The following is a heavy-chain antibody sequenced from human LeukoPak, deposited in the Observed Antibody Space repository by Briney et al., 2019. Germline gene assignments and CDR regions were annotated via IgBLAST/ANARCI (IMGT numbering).Heavy chain of an antibody. CDR2: INYSGDST. D-gene: IGHD6-6*01. CDR1: EFTFSTYG. J-gene: IGHJ4*02. CDR3: AKLRYSSSSYFDY. V-gene: IGHV3-23*01. Sequence: GGSLRLSCAASEFTFSTYGMSWVRQAPGKGLEWVSGINYSGDSTYYADSVKGRFTISRDNSKNTLYLQMNSLRAEDTAVYYCAKLRYSSSSYFDYWGQGTLVTVSS.